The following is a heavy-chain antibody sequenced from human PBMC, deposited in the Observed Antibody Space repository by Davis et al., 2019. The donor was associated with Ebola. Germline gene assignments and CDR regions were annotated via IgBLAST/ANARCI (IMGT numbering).Heavy chain of an antibody. Sequence: PGGSLRLSCAASGFTFSTAWMSWVRQAPGKGLVWVSNIKSDGSTTNYADSVKGRFTISRDNAKNTLYLQMNNLRAEDTAVYYCARGHNYAHEYWGQGTLVTVSS. CDR3: ARGHNYAHEY. J-gene: IGHJ4*02. CDR1: GFTFSTAW. D-gene: IGHD4-11*01. V-gene: IGHV3-74*01. CDR2: IKSDGSTT.